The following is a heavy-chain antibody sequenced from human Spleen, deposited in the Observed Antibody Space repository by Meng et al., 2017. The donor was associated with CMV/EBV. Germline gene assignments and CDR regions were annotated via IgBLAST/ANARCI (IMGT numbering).Heavy chain of an antibody. CDR2: INGGGSTI. CDR1: GFTFSNYG. V-gene: IGHV3-48*03. CDR3: TRFGVAARPTYYYYGMDV. J-gene: IGHJ6*02. D-gene: IGHD6-6*01. Sequence: GESLKISCAASGFTFSNYGMNWVRQAPGKGLEWVSYINGGGSTIYYADSVKGRFTISRDNAKNSLYLQMNSLRAEDMAVYYCTRFGVAARPTYYYYGMDVWGQGTTVTVSS.